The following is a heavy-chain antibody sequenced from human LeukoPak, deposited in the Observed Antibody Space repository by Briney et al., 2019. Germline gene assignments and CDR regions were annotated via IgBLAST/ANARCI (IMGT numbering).Heavy chain of an antibody. CDR2: INHSGST. D-gene: IGHD6-19*01. CDR1: GVSFSGYY. Sequence: SETLSLTCAVYGVSFSGYYWSWIRQPPGKGLEWIGEINHSGSTNYNPSLKSRVTISVDTSKNQFSLKLSSVTAADTAVYYCARLALAVANDYYYYYYLDVWGKGTTVTISS. CDR3: ARLALAVANDYYYYYYLDV. V-gene: IGHV4-34*01. J-gene: IGHJ6*03.